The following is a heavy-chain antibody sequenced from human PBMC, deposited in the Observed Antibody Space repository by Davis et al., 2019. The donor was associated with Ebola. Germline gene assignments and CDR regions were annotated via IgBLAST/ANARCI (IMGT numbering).Heavy chain of an antibody. V-gene: IGHV4-59*12. J-gene: IGHJ6*02. CDR1: GGSISSYY. CDR2: IYYSGST. CDR3: AREEGLWFGESYYYYYGMDV. Sequence: MPGGSLRLSCTVSGGSISSYYWSWIRQPPGKGLERIGYIYYSGSTNYNPSLKSRVTISVDTSKNQFSLKLSSVTAADTAVYYCAREEGLWFGESYYYYYGMDVWGQGTTVTVSS. D-gene: IGHD3-10*01.